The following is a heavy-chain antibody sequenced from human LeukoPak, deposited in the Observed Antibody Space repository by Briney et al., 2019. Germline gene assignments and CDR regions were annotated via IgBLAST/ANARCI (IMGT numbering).Heavy chain of an antibody. D-gene: IGHD5-18*01. CDR1: GYSFASYW. V-gene: IGHV5-51*01. CDR3: ARSGYSYGPYNWFDP. J-gene: IGHJ5*02. Sequence: GESLKISCKGSGYSFASYWIGWVRQMPGKGLEWMGIIYPGDSHTRYSPSFQGQVTISADKSISTAYLQWSSLGASDTAMYYCARSGYSYGPYNWFDPWGQGTLVTVSS. CDR2: IYPGDSHT.